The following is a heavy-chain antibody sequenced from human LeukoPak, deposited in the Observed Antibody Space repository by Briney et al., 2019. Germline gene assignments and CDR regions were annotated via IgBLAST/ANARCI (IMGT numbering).Heavy chain of an antibody. J-gene: IGHJ1*01. CDR2: IKQDGSEK. Sequence: GGSLRLSCAASGFTFSSYWMSWVRQAPGKGLEWVANIKQDGSEKYYMDSVKGRFTISRDNAKNSLYLQMNSLRAEDTAVYYCARGDLVGVTGRAYQHWGQGTLATVSS. D-gene: IGHD1-26*01. CDR3: ARGDLVGVTGRAYQH. CDR1: GFTFSSYW. V-gene: IGHV3-7*01.